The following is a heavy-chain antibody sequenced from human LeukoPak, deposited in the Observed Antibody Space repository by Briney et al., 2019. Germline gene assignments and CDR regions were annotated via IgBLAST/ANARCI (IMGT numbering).Heavy chain of an antibody. J-gene: IGHJ4*02. Sequence: ASETLSLTCAVYGGSFSGYYWSWIRQPPGKGLEWIGEINHSGSTNYNPSLKSRDTISVDTSKNQFSLKLSSVTAADTAVYYCARESSGYYYKYWGQGTLVTVSS. D-gene: IGHD3-22*01. CDR2: INHSGST. CDR1: GGSFSGYY. CDR3: ARESSGYYYKY. V-gene: IGHV4-34*01.